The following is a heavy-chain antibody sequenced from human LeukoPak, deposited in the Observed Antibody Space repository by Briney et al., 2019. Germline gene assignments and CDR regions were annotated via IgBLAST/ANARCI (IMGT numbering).Heavy chain of an antibody. Sequence: GGSLRLSCAASGFIFSNYWMSWVRQAPGKGLEWVSGIIGGGGSTYYADSVKGRFTISGDNSRNTLFLQMNSLRAEDTAVYYCAHGAMYQLDYWGQGTLVTVSS. CDR2: IIGGGGST. V-gene: IGHV3-23*01. CDR1: GFIFSNYW. D-gene: IGHD2-2*01. CDR3: AHGAMYQLDY. J-gene: IGHJ4*02.